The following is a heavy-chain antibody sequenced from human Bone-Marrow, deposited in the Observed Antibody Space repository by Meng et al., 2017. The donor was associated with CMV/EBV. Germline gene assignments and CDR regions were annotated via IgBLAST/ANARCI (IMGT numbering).Heavy chain of an antibody. CDR2: IYYSGST. D-gene: IGHD3-3*01. J-gene: IGHJ4*02. Sequence: SETLSLTCTVSGGSISYYYWSWIRQPPGKGLEWIGSIYYSGSTNYNPSLKSRVTISVDTSKNQFSLKLGSVTAADTAVYYCARRSDFWSGYWENYFDYWGQGTLVTVSS. CDR3: ARRSDFWSGYWENYFDY. CDR1: GGSISYYY. V-gene: IGHV4-59*01.